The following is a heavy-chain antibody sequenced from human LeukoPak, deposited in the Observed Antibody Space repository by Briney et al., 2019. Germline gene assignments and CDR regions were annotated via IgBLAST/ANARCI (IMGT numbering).Heavy chain of an antibody. V-gene: IGHV4-59*01. CDR1: NASISSSY. CDR2: IYYSGST. Sequence: ASETLSLTCTVSNASISSSYWSWIRQPPGKGLEWIGYIYYSGSTTYNPSLKSRVTISVETSKNQSSLKLSSVTAADTAVYYCARVTGYMIEDYFDYWGQGTLVTVSS. D-gene: IGHD3-22*01. CDR3: ARVTGYMIEDYFDY. J-gene: IGHJ4*02.